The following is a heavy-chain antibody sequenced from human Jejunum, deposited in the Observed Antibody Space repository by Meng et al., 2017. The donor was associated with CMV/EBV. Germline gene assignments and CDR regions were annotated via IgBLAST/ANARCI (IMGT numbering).Heavy chain of an antibody. Sequence: VRRQESGPGLVKPPETRSLTCTCSGASISTDYWSWIRQPAGKGLQWIGRIYASGSANYNPSLKSRVTMSVDTSKNQLSLNLRSVTAADTAVYYCATYKSGRIYFDYWGQGTLVTASS. CDR2: IYASGSA. CDR3: ATYKSGRIYFDY. CDR1: GASISTDY. V-gene: IGHV4-4*07. J-gene: IGHJ4*02. D-gene: IGHD3-10*01.